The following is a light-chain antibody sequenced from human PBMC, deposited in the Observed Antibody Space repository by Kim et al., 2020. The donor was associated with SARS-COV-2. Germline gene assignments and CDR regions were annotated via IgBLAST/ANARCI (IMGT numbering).Light chain of an antibody. CDR3: SSYASNIAWV. Sequence: GRPFTCSSHGTGVAVVAYNTVSWDQQHPGKAPNLMIYEVGKRPSGVPDRFSGSKSGNTASLTVSGLQAEDEADYYCSSYASNIAWVFGGGTQLTVL. CDR1: GVAVVAYNT. J-gene: IGLJ3*02. V-gene: IGLV2-8*01. CDR2: EVG.